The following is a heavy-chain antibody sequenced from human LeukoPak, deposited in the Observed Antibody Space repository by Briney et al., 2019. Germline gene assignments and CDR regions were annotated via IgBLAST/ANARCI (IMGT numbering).Heavy chain of an antibody. CDR3: ARFAVHRRIAGDGQFGLDY. CDR1: GYIFTSYN. CDR2: INPSGGST. D-gene: IGHD6-19*01. V-gene: IGHV1-46*01. Sequence: ASVKVSCTASGYIFTSYNMNWVRQAAGHGLEWMGIINPSGGSTNYAQKFQGRVTMTRDTSTSTVYMELSSLRSEETAVYYCARFAVHRRIAGDGQFGLDYWGQGTLVTVAS. J-gene: IGHJ4*02.